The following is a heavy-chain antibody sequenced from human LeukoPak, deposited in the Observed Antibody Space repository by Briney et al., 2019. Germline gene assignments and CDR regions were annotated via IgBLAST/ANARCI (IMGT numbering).Heavy chain of an antibody. J-gene: IGHJ5*02. D-gene: IGHD5-18*01. CDR3: ARRYGQDKFDP. V-gene: IGHV4-4*09. CDR1: NGSISSYH. CDR2: ILTSGTT. Sequence: PSETLSLTCTVSNGSISSYHWSWVRQPPGKGLEWIGYILTSGTTNYNLSLKSRLTISVDTSKNQFSLKLSSVTAADTAVYYCARRYGQDKFDPWGQGTLVTVSS.